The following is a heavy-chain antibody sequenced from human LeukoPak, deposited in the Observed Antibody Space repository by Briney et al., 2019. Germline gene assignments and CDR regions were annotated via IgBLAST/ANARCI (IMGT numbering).Heavy chain of an antibody. CDR1: DYSIRSGYY. D-gene: IGHD2-15*01. J-gene: IGHJ3*02. V-gene: IGHV4-38-2*01. CDR3: ERQNIVVVVAATPGAFDI. CDR2: LDHSGSA. Sequence: SETLSLTCDVSDYSIRSGYYWGWIRQPPGKGLEWIGSLDHSGSAYYSPSLKSRVTISLDTSNNELSLRLSSVTAADTAIYYCERQNIVVVVAATPGAFDIWGQGTLVTVSS.